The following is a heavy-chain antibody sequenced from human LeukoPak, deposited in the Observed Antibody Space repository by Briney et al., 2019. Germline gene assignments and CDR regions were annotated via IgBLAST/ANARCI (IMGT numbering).Heavy chain of an antibody. V-gene: IGHV1-2*02. CDR1: GYTFTSYY. Sequence: ASVKVSCKASGYTFTSYYMHWVRQAPGQGFEWMGWMNPHSGGTNYSQKFQGRVTMTRDTSISTAYMELSRLRSDDTAVYYCARVGVDYWGPRTLVTVSS. D-gene: IGHD2-8*01. CDR2: MNPHSGGT. J-gene: IGHJ4*02. CDR3: ARVGVDY.